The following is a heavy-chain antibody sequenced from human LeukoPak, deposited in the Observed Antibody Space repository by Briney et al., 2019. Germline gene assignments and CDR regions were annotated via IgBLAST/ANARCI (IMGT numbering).Heavy chain of an antibody. CDR2: IYTGDSHT. CDR1: GYSFTDYW. J-gene: IGHJ4*02. Sequence: PGESLKISCKGSGYSFTDYWIGWVRQMPGKGLGWMGIIYTGDSHTKYSPSFQGQVTISADKSISTAYLQWSSLTASDTAIYYCARRYPLEGVPPAIDYWGQGTLVAVSS. CDR3: ARRYPLEGVPPAIDY. D-gene: IGHD2-2*01. V-gene: IGHV5-51*01.